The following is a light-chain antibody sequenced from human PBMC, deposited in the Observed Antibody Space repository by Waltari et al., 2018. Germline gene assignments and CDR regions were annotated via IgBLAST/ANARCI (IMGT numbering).Light chain of an antibody. CDR3: QNHERLPAT. Sequence: VLTQSPGTLSLSPGDTATLSCRASQSISKYLAWYQQRPGHAPRLLIYAASTRATGVPDRFSGSGYGTDFTLTISRLEPEDFAVYYCQNHERLPATFGQGTKVEIK. V-gene: IGKV3-20*01. J-gene: IGKJ1*01. CDR2: AAS. CDR1: QSISKY.